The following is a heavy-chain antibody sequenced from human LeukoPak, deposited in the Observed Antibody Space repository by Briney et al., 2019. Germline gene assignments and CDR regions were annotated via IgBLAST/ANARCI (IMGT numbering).Heavy chain of an antibody. V-gene: IGHV3-23*01. D-gene: IGHD6-13*01. CDR1: GFTFSSYA. J-gene: IGHJ5*02. CDR2: ISGSGGST. CDR3: AKPGIAAAGTGWFDP. Sequence: GGSLGLSCAASGFTFSSYAMSWVRQAPGKRLEWVSAISGSGGSTYYADSVKGRFTISRDNSKNTLYLQMNSLRAEDTAVYYCAKPGIAAAGTGWFDPWGQGTLVTVSS.